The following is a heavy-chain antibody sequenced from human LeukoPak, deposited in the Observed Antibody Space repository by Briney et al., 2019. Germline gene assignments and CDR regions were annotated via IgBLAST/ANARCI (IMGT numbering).Heavy chain of an antibody. D-gene: IGHD6-19*01. Sequence: ASVKVSCKASGGTFISYAISWVRQAPGQGLEWMGGIIPIFGTANYAQKFQGRVTITADESTSTAYMELSSLRSEDTAVYYCARDPRGIAVAGYYYYGMDVWGQGTTATVSS. CDR2: IIPIFGTA. V-gene: IGHV1-69*13. CDR3: ARDPRGIAVAGYYYYGMDV. CDR1: GGTFISYA. J-gene: IGHJ6*02.